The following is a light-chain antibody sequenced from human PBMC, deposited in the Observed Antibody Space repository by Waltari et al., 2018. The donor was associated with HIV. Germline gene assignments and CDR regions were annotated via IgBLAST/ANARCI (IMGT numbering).Light chain of an antibody. CDR1: NIGSKS. J-gene: IGLJ3*02. Sequence: YVLTQPPSVSVAPGKTASLASGGDNIGSKSVHWYQQKPGQAPVLVVYYDSERPSGISERISGSNSGNTATLTIGRVVAGDEADYYCQVWDTVTDQGVFGGGTKLTVL. V-gene: IGLV3-21*04. CDR3: QVWDTVTDQGV. CDR2: YDS.